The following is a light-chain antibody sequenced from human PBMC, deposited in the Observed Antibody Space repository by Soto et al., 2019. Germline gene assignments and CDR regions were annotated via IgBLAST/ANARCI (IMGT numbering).Light chain of an antibody. CDR3: GSWDSSLSAYV. V-gene: IGLV1-44*01. CDR2: SNN. J-gene: IGLJ1*01. Sequence: QSVLTQPPSASGTPGQRVTISCFGSSSNIGSNTVNWYQQLPGTAPKLLIYSNNQRPSGVPDRFSGSKSGTSASLAISGLQSEDEADYYCGSWDSSLSAYVFGTGTKVTVL. CDR1: SSNIGSNT.